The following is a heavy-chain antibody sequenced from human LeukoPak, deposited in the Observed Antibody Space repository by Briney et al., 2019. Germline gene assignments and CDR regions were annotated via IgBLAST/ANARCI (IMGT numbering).Heavy chain of an antibody. J-gene: IGHJ5*02. CDR1: LFTLRSNY. CDR3: ARDVVDSSGWYYRWFDP. CDR2: ISTNVST. Sequence: SLRLSRVVSLFTLRSNYIICVPHARGKGREGGSVISTNVSTHYSDSVTGRFTISRDNSKNTLFIQMNSLRVEDRAVYYCARDVVDSSGWYYRWFDPWGQGTLVTVSS. V-gene: IGHV3-53*01. D-gene: IGHD6-19*01.